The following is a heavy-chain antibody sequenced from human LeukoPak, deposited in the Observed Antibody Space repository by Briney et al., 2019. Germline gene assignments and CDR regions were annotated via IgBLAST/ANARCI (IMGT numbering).Heavy chain of an antibody. J-gene: IGHJ5*02. D-gene: IGHD3-9*01. CDR2: IFPIFGTA. Sequence: SVKVSCKASGGTFSSYAISWVRQAPGQGLEWMGGIFPIFGTANYAQKFQGRVTITADESTSTAYMELSSLRSEDTAVYYCARDHRYFDWFRNWFDPWGQGTLVTVSS. V-gene: IGHV1-69*13. CDR1: GGTFSSYA. CDR3: ARDHRYFDWFRNWFDP.